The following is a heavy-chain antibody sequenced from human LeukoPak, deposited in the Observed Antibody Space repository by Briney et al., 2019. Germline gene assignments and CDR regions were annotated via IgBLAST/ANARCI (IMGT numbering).Heavy chain of an antibody. V-gene: IGHV3-23*01. CDR3: ASVGPGGC. CDR2: ISGSGGST. Sequence: GGSLRLSCAASGFTFDDYAMHWVRQAPGKGLEWVSGISGSGGSTYYADSVKGPFTISRDNSKNTLYLQMNSLRAEDTAVYYCASVGPGGCWGQGTLVTVSS. J-gene: IGHJ4*02. D-gene: IGHD1-26*01. CDR1: GFTFDDYA.